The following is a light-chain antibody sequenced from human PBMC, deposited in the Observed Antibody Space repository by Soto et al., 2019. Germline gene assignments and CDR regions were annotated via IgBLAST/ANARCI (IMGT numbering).Light chain of an antibody. J-gene: IGLJ3*02. CDR1: SSDVGSYNL. Sequence: QSALTQPASVSGSPGQSITSSCTGTSSDVGSYNLVSWYQQHPGKAPKLMIYEGSKRPSGVSNRFSGSKSGNTASLTISGFQAEDEADYYCCSYAGSRVFGGGTKLTVL. V-gene: IGLV2-23*01. CDR3: CSYAGSRV. CDR2: EGS.